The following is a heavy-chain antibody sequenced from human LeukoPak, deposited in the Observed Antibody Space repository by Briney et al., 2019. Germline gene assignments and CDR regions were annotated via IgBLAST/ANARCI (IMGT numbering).Heavy chain of an antibody. CDR1: GGSISSYY. CDR3: ARRRRQRGYSYGPDDAFHI. J-gene: IGHJ3*02. V-gene: IGHV4-59*01. CDR2: IYYSGST. Sequence: PSETLSLTCTVSGGSISSYYWSWIRQPLGKGLEWIGDIYYSGSTNYNPSLKSRVTISVDTSKNQFSLKLSSVTAADTAVYYCARRRRQRGYSYGPDDAFHIWGQGTIVTVSS. D-gene: IGHD5-18*01.